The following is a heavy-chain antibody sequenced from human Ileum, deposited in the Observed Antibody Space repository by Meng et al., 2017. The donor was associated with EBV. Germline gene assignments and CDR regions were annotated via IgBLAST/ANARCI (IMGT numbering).Heavy chain of an antibody. Sequence: QVQLQESGPGLVKPSDTLPLTCAVSGDSISITNWWGWIRQPPGKGLEWIGYIYYSGSTSYNPSLKSRVTMSVDTSKNQFSLNLNSVTAVDTAVYYCARNVPGTSAYYDWGQGTLVTVSS. CDR1: GDSISITNW. CDR2: IYYSGST. V-gene: IGHV4-28*01. D-gene: IGHD3-22*01. CDR3: ARNVPGTSAYYD. J-gene: IGHJ4*02.